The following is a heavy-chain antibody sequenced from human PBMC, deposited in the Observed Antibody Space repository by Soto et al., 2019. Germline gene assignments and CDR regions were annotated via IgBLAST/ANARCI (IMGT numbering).Heavy chain of an antibody. V-gene: IGHV3-33*01. D-gene: IGHD6-25*01. CDR2: IWYDGSNK. CDR1: GFTFSSYG. Sequence: QVQLVESGGGVVQPGRSLRLSCAASGFTFSSYGMHWVRQAPGKGLEWVAVIWYDGSNKYYADSVKGRFTISRDNSKNTLYLQMNSLRAEDTAVYYCARGGAATAAPSDYWGQGTLVTVSS. CDR3: ARGGAATAAPSDY. J-gene: IGHJ4*02.